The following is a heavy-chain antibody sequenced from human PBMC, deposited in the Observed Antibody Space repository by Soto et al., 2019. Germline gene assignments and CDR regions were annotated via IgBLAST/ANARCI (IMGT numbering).Heavy chain of an antibody. CDR2: TRNKANSYAA. D-gene: IGHD1-26*01. CDR3: ARDTGGSYDF. V-gene: IGHV3-72*01. Sequence: LRLSCAASGFRFSDYYMDWVRQLPGMGLEWVGRTRNKANSYAAEYAPSVRGRFTISRHDSEDSMFLQLNSLKTEDTAVYYCARDTGGSYDFWGQGALVTVSS. CDR1: GFRFSDYY. J-gene: IGHJ4*02.